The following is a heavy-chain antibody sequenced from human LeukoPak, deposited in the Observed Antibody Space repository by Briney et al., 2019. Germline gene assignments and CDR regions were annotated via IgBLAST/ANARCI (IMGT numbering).Heavy chain of an antibody. CDR3: ARRDCNGGSCYSHYFYYMDV. CDR2: IYYSGST. J-gene: IGHJ6*03. D-gene: IGHD2-15*01. CDR1: GGPISGSSYY. Sequence: PSQTLSLTCTVSGGPISGSSYYWGWIRQPPGKGLEWIGSIYYSGSTYYNPSLKSRVTISVDTSKNQFSLRLSSVTAADTAVYYCARRDCNGGSCYSHYFYYMDVWGKGTTVTVSS. V-gene: IGHV4-39*01.